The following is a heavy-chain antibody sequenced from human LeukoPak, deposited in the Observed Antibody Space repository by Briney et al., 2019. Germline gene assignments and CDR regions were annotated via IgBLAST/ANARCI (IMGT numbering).Heavy chain of an antibody. Sequence: SETLSLTCTVSGYSISSGYYWGWIRQPPGKGLEWIGSIYHSGSTYYNPSLKSRVTISVDTSKNQFSLKLSSVTAADTAVYYCARSRIQLWLAAFDIWGQGTMVTVSS. CDR1: GYSISSGYY. D-gene: IGHD5-18*01. J-gene: IGHJ3*02. CDR3: ARSRIQLWLAAFDI. V-gene: IGHV4-38-2*02. CDR2: IYHSGST.